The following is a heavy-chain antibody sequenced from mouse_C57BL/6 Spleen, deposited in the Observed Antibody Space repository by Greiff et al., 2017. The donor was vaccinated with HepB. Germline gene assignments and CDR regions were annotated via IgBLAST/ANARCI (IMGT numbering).Heavy chain of an antibody. V-gene: IGHV5-4*01. CDR2: ISDGGSYT. Sequence: EVQRVESGGGLVKPGGSLKLSCAASGFTFSSYAMSWVRQTPEKRLEWVATISDGGSYTYYPDNVKGRFTISRDNAKNNLYLQMSHLKSEDTAMYYCARGYSTDYAMDYWGQGTSVTVSS. CDR1: GFTFSSYA. J-gene: IGHJ4*01. D-gene: IGHD2-5*01. CDR3: ARGYSTDYAMDY.